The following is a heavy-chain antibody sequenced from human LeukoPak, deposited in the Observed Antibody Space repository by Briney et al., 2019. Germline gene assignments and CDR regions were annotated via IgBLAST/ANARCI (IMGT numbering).Heavy chain of an antibody. D-gene: IGHD1-26*01. J-gene: IGHJ6*04. CDR3: ARRGYFLAGLDV. Sequence: PSETLSLTCTVSGGSIRNYYWSWIRQPPGKGLEWIGYIYYSGSTNYNPSLKSRVTISVDTSKNQFSLKLSSVTAADTAVYYCARRGYFLAGLDVWGKGTTVTISS. CDR2: IYYSGST. CDR1: GGSIRNYY. V-gene: IGHV4-59*12.